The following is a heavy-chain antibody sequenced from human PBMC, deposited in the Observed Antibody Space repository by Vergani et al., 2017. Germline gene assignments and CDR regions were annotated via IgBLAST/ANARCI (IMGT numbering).Heavy chain of an antibody. J-gene: IGHJ3*02. CDR1: GFTFSSYS. CDR2: ISSSSSYI. Sequence: EVQLVESGGGLVKPGGSLRLSCAASGFTFSSYSMNWVRQAPGKGLEWVSSISSSSSYIYYADSVKGRFTISRDNAKNSLYLQMNSLRAEDTAVYYCARAEQYSSPAFDIWGQGTMVTVSS. CDR3: ARAEQYSSPAFDI. V-gene: IGHV3-21*01. D-gene: IGHD6-6*01.